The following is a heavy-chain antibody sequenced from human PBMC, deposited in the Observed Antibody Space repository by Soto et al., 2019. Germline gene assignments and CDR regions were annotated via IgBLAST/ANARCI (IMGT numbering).Heavy chain of an antibody. J-gene: IGHJ4*02. CDR3: TRSITGFSYADS. V-gene: IGHV3-74*01. Sequence: EVQLVESGGVLVQPGGSLRLSCAASGFTFSTYWMHWVRQAPGKGLVWVSRIDGDGSDTVYADSVKGRFTISRDNAKNTLYLKMNSLRAEDTAVYYCTRSITGFSYADSWGRGTLVTVSS. CDR2: IDGDGSDT. D-gene: IGHD2-2*01. CDR1: GFTFSTYW.